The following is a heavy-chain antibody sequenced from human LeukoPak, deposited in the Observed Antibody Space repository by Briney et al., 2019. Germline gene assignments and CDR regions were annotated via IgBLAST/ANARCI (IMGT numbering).Heavy chain of an antibody. CDR3: ARSTLFGDRKTFDY. V-gene: IGHV1-8*01. D-gene: IGHD3-10*02. J-gene: IGHJ4*02. CDR1: GYTFTSYD. Sequence: GASVKVSCKASGYTFTSYDINWLRQATGQGLEWMGWMNPNSGNTGYAQNFQGRVTMTRNTSISTAYMELSSLRSEDTAVYYCARSTLFGDRKTFDYWGQGTLVTVSS. CDR2: MNPNSGNT.